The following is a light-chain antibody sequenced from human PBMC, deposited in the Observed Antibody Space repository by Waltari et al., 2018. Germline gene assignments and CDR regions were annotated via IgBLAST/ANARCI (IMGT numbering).Light chain of an antibody. CDR3: QHYNIYPVM. CDR2: EAS. Sequence: DIQMTQSPSTLSVSVGDRVTITCRASQSISDWVAWYQHKPGKAPNLLIYEASSLESGVPSRFSGSGSGAEFTLTISSLQPDDFATYYCQHYNIYPVMFGQGTRLEIK. CDR1: QSISDW. J-gene: IGKJ5*01. V-gene: IGKV1-5*03.